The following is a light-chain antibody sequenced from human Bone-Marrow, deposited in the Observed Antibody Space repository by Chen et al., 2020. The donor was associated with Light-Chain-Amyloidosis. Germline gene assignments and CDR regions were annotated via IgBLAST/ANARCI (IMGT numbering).Light chain of an antibody. CDR3: QAADSSGTYEVI. Sequence: SYELTQPPSVSVSPGQTARITCSGDDLPTKYAYWYQQKPGQAPVLVIHRDTERPSGISERFSGASSGTTATLTNSGVQAEDEADEHCQAADSSGTYEVIFGGGTKLTVL. V-gene: IGLV3-25*03. CDR1: DLPTKY. CDR2: RDT. J-gene: IGLJ2*01.